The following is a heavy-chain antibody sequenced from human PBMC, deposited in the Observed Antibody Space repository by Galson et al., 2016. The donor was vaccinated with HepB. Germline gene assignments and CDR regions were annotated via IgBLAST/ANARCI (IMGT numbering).Heavy chain of an antibody. Sequence: SLRLSCAASGFTVSSNYMIWVRQAPWKGLEWVSVIYSDGSTHYADSVKGRFSISRDNSKNTLYLQMNSLRGEDTAVYYCARDSTAPFRAGYWGQGTLVTVPS. CDR3: ARDSTAPFRAGY. D-gene: IGHD1-14*01. CDR2: IYSDGST. CDR1: GFTVSSNY. J-gene: IGHJ4*02. V-gene: IGHV3-66*01.